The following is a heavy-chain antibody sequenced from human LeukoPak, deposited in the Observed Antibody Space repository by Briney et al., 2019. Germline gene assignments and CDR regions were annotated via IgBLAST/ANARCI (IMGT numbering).Heavy chain of an antibody. D-gene: IGHD3-16*01. V-gene: IGHV1-2*02. CDR1: GYSFTDYY. CDR3: ARADFIYAGPYLIGP. J-gene: IGHJ5*02. CDR2: INTRSGRT. Sequence: ASVKVSCKTSGYSFTDYYIHWVRQAPGQGLEWMGWINTRSGRTSSARKFQGRVTMTRDLSITTVYMDMAWLTSDDTAIYFCARADFIYAGPYLIGPWGQGTLVTVSS.